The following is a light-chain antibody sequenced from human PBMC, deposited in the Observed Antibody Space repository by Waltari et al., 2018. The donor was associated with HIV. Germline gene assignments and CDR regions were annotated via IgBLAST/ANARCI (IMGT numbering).Light chain of an antibody. CDR3: MQGTHWPYT. CDR2: KVS. CDR1: QSLVYRDGNTY. Sequence: DVVMTQSPLSLPVTLGQPASIPCRSSQSLVYRDGNTYLIWFQQRPGQSPRRLIYKVSNRDSGVPDRFSGSGSGTDFTLKISRVEAEDVGVYYCMQGTHWPYTFGQGTKLKIK. J-gene: IGKJ2*01. V-gene: IGKV2-30*01.